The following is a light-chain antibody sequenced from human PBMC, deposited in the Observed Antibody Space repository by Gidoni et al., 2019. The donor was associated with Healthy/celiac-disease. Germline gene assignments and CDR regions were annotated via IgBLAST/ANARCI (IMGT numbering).Light chain of an antibody. Sequence: DIQMTHSPSSLSASVGDRVTITCRASQSIRSYLNWYQQKPGKAPKLLIYAASTLQSGVPSRFRGSGASTDFTPTIISLQPEDFATYYCQQSSSTPRTFGQGTKVEIK. CDR1: QSIRSY. CDR3: QQSSSTPRT. CDR2: AAS. J-gene: IGKJ1*01. V-gene: IGKV1-39*01.